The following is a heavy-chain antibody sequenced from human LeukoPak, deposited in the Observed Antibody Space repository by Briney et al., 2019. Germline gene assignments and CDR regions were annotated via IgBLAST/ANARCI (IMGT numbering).Heavy chain of an antibody. CDR2: IIPILGIA. CDR3: ARAGTDGGRRYFDL. J-gene: IGHJ2*01. Sequence: SVKVSCKASGYTFTGYYMQWVRQAPGQGLEWMGRIIPILGIANYAQKFQGRVTITADKSTSTAYMELSSLRSEDTAVYYCARAGTDGGRRYFDLWGRGTLVTVSS. V-gene: IGHV1-69*04. CDR1: GYTFTGYY. D-gene: IGHD2-8*01.